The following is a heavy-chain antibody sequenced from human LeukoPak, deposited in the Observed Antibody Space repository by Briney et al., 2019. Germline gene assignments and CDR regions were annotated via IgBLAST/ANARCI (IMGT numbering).Heavy chain of an antibody. V-gene: IGHV3-48*01. CDR1: GFTFSNYR. CDR2: ISSSGDTI. J-gene: IGHJ4*02. CDR3: AREDSNSPGDY. D-gene: IGHD6-6*01. Sequence: PGGSLRLSCAVSGFTFSNYRMSWVRQAPGKGLEWVSYISSSGDTIYYAGSVKGRFTISRDNAKNSLFLQMNDLRAEDTAVYYCAREDSNSPGDYWGQGTLVTVSS.